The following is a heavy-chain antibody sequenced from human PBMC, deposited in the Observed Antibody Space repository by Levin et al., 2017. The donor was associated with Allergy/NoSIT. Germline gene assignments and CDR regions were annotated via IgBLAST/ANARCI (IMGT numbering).Heavy chain of an antibody. CDR3: ARGDEECSSTSCYGVLDY. D-gene: IGHD2-2*01. CDR2: IIPIFGTA. CDR1: GGTFSSYA. Sequence: SVKVSCKASGGTFSSYAISWVRQAPGQGLEWMGGIIPIFGTANYAQKFQGRVTITPDESTSTAYMELSSLRSEDTAVYYCARGDEECSSTSCYGVLDYWGQGTLVTVSS. J-gene: IGHJ4*02. V-gene: IGHV1-69*13.